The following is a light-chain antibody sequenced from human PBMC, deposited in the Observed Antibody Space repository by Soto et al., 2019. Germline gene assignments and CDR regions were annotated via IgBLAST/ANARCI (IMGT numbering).Light chain of an antibody. CDR3: QQYNSYSRT. CDR1: QSISSW. J-gene: IGKJ1*01. Sequence: DIQMTQSPSTLSSSVGDRVTITCRASQSISSWLAWYQQKPGKAPTVLIYKASSLETGVPYRFSGSGSGTVFTLTISSLQPDDFATYYCQQYNSYSRTFGQGTEVDIK. CDR2: KAS. V-gene: IGKV1-5*03.